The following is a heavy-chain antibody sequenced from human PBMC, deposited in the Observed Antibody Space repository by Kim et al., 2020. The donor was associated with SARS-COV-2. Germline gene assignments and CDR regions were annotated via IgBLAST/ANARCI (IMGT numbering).Heavy chain of an antibody. Sequence: ASVKVSCKASGYTLSEYSIHWVRQAPGKGLEWMGGFDLDNGETIFAQKFQGRVTMTEDTSTDTAYMELNSLRSEDIVVYYCATGPPVAGNWFDPWGQGTLVTVPS. CDR3: ATGPPVAGNWFDP. CDR2: FDLDNGET. D-gene: IGHD6-19*01. J-gene: IGHJ5*02. V-gene: IGHV1-24*01. CDR1: GYTLSEYS.